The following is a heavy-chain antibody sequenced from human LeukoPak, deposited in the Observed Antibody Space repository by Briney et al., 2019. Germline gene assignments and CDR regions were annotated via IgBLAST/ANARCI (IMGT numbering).Heavy chain of an antibody. CDR1: GGSISSGGYY. D-gene: IGHD3-3*01. CDR2: IYYSGST. Sequence: SETLSLTCTVSGGSISSGGYYWSWIRQHPGKGLEWIGYIYYSGSTYYNPSLKSRVTISVDTSKNQFSLKLSSVTAADTAVYYCARAELRFLEWLGWFDPWGQGTLVTVSS. J-gene: IGHJ5*02. CDR3: ARAELRFLEWLGWFDP. V-gene: IGHV4-31*03.